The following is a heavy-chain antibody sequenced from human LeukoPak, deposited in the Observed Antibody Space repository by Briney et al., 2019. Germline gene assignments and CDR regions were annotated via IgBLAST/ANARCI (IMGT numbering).Heavy chain of an antibody. D-gene: IGHD6-19*01. CDR2: IIPIFGTA. CDR1: GGTFSSYA. V-gene: IGHV1-69*06. Sequence: GVSVKVSCKASGGTFSSYAISWVRQAPGQGLEWMGGIIPIFGTANYAQKFQGRVTITADKSTSTAYMELSRLRSDDTAVYYCATSGGYSSGWFDPWGQGTLVTVSS. CDR3: ATSGGYSSGWFDP. J-gene: IGHJ5*02.